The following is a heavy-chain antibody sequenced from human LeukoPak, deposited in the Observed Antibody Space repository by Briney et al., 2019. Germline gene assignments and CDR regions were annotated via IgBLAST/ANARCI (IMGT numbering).Heavy chain of an antibody. J-gene: IGHJ4*02. V-gene: IGHV1-18*01. CDR3: ARYREAGVVVVPLDY. CDR2: ISAYNGNT. D-gene: IGHD2-2*01. Sequence: ASVKVSCKASGYTLTSYGISWVRQAPGQGLEWMGWISAYNGNTNYAQKLQGRVTMTTDTSTSTAYMELRSLRSDDTAVYYCARYREAGVVVVPLDYWGQGTLVTVSS. CDR1: GYTLTSYG.